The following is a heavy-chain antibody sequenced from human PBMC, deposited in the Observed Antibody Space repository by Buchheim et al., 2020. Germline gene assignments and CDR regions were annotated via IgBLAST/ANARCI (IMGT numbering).Heavy chain of an antibody. CDR3: TTDLRMDHYDFWSGYYFAY. V-gene: IGHV3-15*01. CDR2: IKSKFDGGTA. CDR1: GFTFSIVW. D-gene: IGHD3-3*01. Sequence: EVQLLESGGGLVQPGGSLRLSCAASGFTFSIVWMSWVRQAPGKGLEWVGRIKSKFDGGTADYAAPVKGRFTIPRDDSENTLYLQMNSLKTEDTAVYYCTTDLRMDHYDFWSGYYFAYWGHGTL. J-gene: IGHJ4*01.